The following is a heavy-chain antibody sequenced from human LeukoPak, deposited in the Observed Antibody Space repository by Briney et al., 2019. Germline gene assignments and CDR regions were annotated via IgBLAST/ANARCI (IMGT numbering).Heavy chain of an antibody. J-gene: IGHJ4*02. CDR1: GFTFSSYA. CDR3: ARDSRGELPIDY. Sequence: GRSLRLSCAASGFTFSSYAMHWVRQAPGKGLEWVAVISYGGSNKYYADSVKGRFTISRDNSKNTLYLQMNSLRAEDTAVYYCARDSRGELPIDYWGQGTLVTVSS. D-gene: IGHD1-26*01. V-gene: IGHV3-30-3*01. CDR2: ISYGGSNK.